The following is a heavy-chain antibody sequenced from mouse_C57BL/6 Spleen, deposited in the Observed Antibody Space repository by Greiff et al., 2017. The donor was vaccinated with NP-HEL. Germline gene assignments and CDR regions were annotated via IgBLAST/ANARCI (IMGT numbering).Heavy chain of an antibody. V-gene: IGHV1-50*01. D-gene: IGHD1-1*01. Sequence: QVQLQQSGAELVKPGASVKLSCKASGYTFTSYWMQWVKQRPGQGLEWIGEIDPSDSYTNYNQKFKGKATLTVDTSSSTAYMQLSSLTSEDSAVYYCARKGRTTVVDYWGQGTTLTVSS. CDR1: GYTFTSYW. CDR2: IDPSDSYT. CDR3: ARKGRTTVVDY. J-gene: IGHJ2*01.